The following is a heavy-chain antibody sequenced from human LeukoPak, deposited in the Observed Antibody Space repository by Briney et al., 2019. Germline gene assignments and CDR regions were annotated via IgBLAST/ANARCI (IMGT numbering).Heavy chain of an antibody. V-gene: IGHV3-7*01. Sequence: GGSLRLSCAASGFTFSSYWMSWVRQAPGKGLEWVANIKQDGSVKYYVDSVKGRFTISRDNAKNSLYLQMNSLRAEDTAVYYCARDGDGYNPPYDFWGQGTLVTVSS. D-gene: IGHD5-24*01. CDR2: IKQDGSVK. J-gene: IGHJ4*02. CDR1: GFTFSSYW. CDR3: ARDGDGYNPPYDF.